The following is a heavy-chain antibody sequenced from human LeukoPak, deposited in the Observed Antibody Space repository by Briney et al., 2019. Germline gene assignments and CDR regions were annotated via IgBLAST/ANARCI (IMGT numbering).Heavy chain of an antibody. CDR1: GATFSSYA. Sequence: ASVKVSCKASGATFSSYAISWVRQAPGQGLEWMGGIMPIFGTANYARKFQGRVTITADKSTSTAYMELSSLRSEDTAVYYCARYFFSGSGSYYSPSVYYYGMDVWGKGTTVTVSS. V-gene: IGHV1-69*06. J-gene: IGHJ6*04. CDR3: ARYFFSGSGSYYSPSVYYYGMDV. D-gene: IGHD3-10*01. CDR2: IMPIFGTA.